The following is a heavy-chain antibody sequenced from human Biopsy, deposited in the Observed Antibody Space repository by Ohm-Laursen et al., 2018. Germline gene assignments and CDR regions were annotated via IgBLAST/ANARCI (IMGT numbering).Heavy chain of an antibody. CDR3: TKNTQWEGSGYLDAFHI. CDR2: ISWSSDSI. CDR1: GFRFDNTG. V-gene: IGHV3-9*01. J-gene: IGHJ3*02. D-gene: IGHD3-22*01. Sequence: SLRLSCAASGFRFDNTGMHWVRHGPGKGLEWVAGISWSSDSITYAKSVTGRFTISRDNGENSLYLQIISLRPEDTALYYCTKNTQWEGSGYLDAFHIWGHGAMVTVSS.